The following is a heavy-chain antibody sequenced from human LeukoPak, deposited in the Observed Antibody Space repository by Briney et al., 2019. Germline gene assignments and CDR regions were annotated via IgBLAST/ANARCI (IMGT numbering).Heavy chain of an antibody. CDR1: GYSISSGYY. V-gene: IGHV4-38-2*02. CDR2: IYHSGST. CDR3: VAPSEVAGYYMDV. J-gene: IGHJ6*03. D-gene: IGHD3-10*01. Sequence: SETLSLTCTDSGYSISSGYYWRWIRQPPGKGLEWIGSIYHSGSTYYNPSLKSRVTISVDTSKNQFSLKLSSVTAADTAVYYCVAPSEVAGYYMDVWGKGTTVIISS.